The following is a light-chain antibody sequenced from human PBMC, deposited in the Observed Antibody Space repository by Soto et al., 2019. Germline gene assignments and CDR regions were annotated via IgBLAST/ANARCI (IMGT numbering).Light chain of an antibody. J-gene: IGKJ3*01. Sequence: DSQMTQSPSSLAASVGDRVTISCRASQGISNYLAWYQQKPGKVPKLLIYAASTLQSGVSSRFTGGGSGTDFTLTISNLQPEDVATYYCQKYNWPPFTFGPGTKVDIK. CDR2: AAS. CDR1: QGISNY. CDR3: QKYNWPPFT. V-gene: IGKV1-27*01.